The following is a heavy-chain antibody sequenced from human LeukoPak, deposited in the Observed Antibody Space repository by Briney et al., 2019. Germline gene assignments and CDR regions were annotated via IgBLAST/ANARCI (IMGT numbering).Heavy chain of an antibody. D-gene: IGHD2-2*01. CDR3: TRAVPAASWFDP. V-gene: IGHV1-2*02. CDR2: INPNSGGT. CDR1: GYTFTGYY. J-gene: IGHJ5*02. Sequence: ASVKDSCKASGYTFTGYYMHWVRQAPGQGLEWMGWINPNSGGTNYAQKFQGRVTMTRDTSISTAYMELSRLRSDDTAVYYCTRAVPAASWFDPWGQGTLVTVSS.